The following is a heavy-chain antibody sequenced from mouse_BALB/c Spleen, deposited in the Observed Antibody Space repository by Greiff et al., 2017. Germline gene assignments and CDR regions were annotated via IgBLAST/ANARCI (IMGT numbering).Heavy chain of an antibody. CDR2: IWAGGST. CDR1: GFSLTSYG. CDR3: ARDEDYGSFPAMDY. D-gene: IGHD1-1*01. Sequence: EKLQESGPGLVAPSQSLSITCTVSGFSLTSYGVHWVRQPPGKGLEWLGVIWAGGSTNYNSALMSRLSISKDNSKSQVFLKMNSLQTDDTAMYYCARDEDYGSFPAMDYWGEGTSVTVSS. J-gene: IGHJ4*01. V-gene: IGHV2-9*02.